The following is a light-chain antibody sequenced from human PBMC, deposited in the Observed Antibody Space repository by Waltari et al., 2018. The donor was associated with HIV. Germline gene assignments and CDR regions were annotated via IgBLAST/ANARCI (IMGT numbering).Light chain of an antibody. CDR2: QAS. Sequence: DIQMTQSPSTLSASVGDRVSITCRASQSITTSLDWYQQKPGKAPKLLVYQASTLESGVPSRFGGSGSGTEFTLTISSLQPDDFATYYCHQYGRSRTFGQGTKVDVK. CDR1: QSITTS. V-gene: IGKV1-5*03. CDR3: HQYGRSRT. J-gene: IGKJ1*01.